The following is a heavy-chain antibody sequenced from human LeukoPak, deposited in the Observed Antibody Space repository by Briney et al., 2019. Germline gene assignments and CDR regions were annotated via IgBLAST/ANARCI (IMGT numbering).Heavy chain of an antibody. Sequence: ASVTVSCKASGYTFTSYYMHWVRQAPGQGLEWMGMINPSGGSTNYAQKFQGRVTMTRDTSTSTVYMELSSLRSEDTAVYYCAREEDGSSTSMPPGYFDYWGQGTLVTVSS. CDR3: AREEDGSSTSMPPGYFDY. D-gene: IGHD2-2*01. V-gene: IGHV1-46*01. J-gene: IGHJ4*02. CDR2: INPSGGST. CDR1: GYTFTSYY.